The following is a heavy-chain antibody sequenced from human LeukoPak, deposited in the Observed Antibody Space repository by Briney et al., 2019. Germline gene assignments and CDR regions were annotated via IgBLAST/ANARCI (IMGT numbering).Heavy chain of an antibody. CDR2: IYYSGST. CDR3: ARQEYYYGSGSYHPPYYFDY. CDR1: GYSISSGFH. J-gene: IGHJ4*02. V-gene: IGHV4-38-2*01. Sequence: PSETLSLTCAVSGYSISSGFHWGWIRQPPGKGLEWIGSIYYSGSTYYNPSLESRVTISVDTSKNQFSLKLSSVTAADTAVYYCARQEYYYGSGSYHPPYYFDYWGQGTLVTVSS. D-gene: IGHD3-10*01.